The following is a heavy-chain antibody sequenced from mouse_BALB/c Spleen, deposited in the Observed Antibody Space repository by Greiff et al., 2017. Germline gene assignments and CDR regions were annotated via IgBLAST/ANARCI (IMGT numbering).Heavy chain of an antibody. Sequence: EVKLVESGGGLVKPGGSLKLSCAASGFTFSDYYMYWVRQTPEKRLEWVATISDGGSYTYYPDSVKGRFTISRDNATNNLYLQMSSLKSEDTAMYYCARDWFAYWGQGTLVTVSA. J-gene: IGHJ3*01. CDR3: ARDWFAY. CDR1: GFTFSDYY. CDR2: ISDGGSYT. V-gene: IGHV5-4*02.